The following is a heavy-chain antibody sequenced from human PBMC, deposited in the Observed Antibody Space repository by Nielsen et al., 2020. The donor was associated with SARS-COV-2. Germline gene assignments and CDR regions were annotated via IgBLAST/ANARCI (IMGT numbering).Heavy chain of an antibody. Sequence: TCKASGGTFSSYGMHWVRQAPGKGLEWVAVIWYDGSNKYYADSVKGRFTISRDNSKNTLYLQMNSLRAEDTAVYYCAKAYGKYYFDYWGQGTLVTVSS. D-gene: IGHD1-14*01. J-gene: IGHJ4*02. CDR2: IWYDGSNK. CDR1: GGTFSSYG. CDR3: AKAYGKYYFDY. V-gene: IGHV3-33*06.